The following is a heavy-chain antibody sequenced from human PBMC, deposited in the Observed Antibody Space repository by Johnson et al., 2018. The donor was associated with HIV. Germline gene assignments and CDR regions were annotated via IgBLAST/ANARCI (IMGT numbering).Heavy chain of an antibody. Sequence: VQLVESGGGLVQPGGSLRVSCAASGSSFGSYGMHWVRQAPGKGLEWVAIISYDGDNVYYADSVKGRFTISRDNSKNTLYLQMNSLRVADTAVYYCARDRSLWFRELWPRDAFDMWGQGTKITVSS. J-gene: IGHJ3*02. D-gene: IGHD3-10*01. V-gene: IGHV3-30*03. CDR2: ISYDGDNV. CDR1: GSSFGSYG. CDR3: ARDRSLWFRELWPRDAFDM.